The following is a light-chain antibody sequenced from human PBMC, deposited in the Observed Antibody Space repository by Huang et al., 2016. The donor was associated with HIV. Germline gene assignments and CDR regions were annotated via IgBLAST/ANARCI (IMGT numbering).Light chain of an antibody. J-gene: IGKJ4*01. Sequence: EIVLTQSPATLSLSPGERATLSCRASQSVSSYLAWYQQKPGQAPRLLIYDASNRATGSPARFSGSGSGTDFTLTISSREPEDFAVYYCQQRSNWPLLTFGGGTKVEIK. CDR3: QQRSNWPLLT. CDR1: QSVSSY. V-gene: IGKV3-11*01. CDR2: DAS.